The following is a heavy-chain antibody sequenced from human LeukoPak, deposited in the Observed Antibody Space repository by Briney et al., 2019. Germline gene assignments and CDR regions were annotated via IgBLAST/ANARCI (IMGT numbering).Heavy chain of an antibody. Sequence: PGGSLRLSCAASGFTFSSYAMNWVRQAPGKGLERVSSISGSGGSTYYTDSVKGQFTISRDNSKSTVYLQMNSLRAEDTAVYYCAKSGRRTADLDYWGQGTLVTVSS. J-gene: IGHJ4*02. CDR3: AKSGRRTADLDY. D-gene: IGHD1-1*01. CDR1: GFTFSSYA. V-gene: IGHV3-23*01. CDR2: ISGSGGST.